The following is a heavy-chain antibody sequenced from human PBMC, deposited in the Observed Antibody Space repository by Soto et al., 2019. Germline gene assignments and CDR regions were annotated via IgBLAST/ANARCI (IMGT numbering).Heavy chain of an antibody. CDR3: ATGGYFFDF. D-gene: IGHD6-13*01. V-gene: IGHV3-15*07. J-gene: IGHJ4*02. CDR1: GFTFSNAW. Sequence: GGSLRLSCAGSGFTFSNAWMNWVRQAPGKGLEWVGRIKSIPNGGTTDYAALVNGRFTISRDDSKNTVSLQMLSLKTEDTAVYYCATGGYFFDFWGQGTLVTVSS. CDR2: IKSIPNGGTT.